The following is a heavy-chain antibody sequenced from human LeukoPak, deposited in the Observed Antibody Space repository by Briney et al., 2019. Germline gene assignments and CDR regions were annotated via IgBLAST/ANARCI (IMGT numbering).Heavy chain of an antibody. Sequence: GGSLRLSCAASGFTFSSYGMHWVRQAPGKGLEWVSSISSSSSYIYYADSVKGRFTISRDNAKNSLYLQMNSLRAEDTAVYYCARFVYYYYGMDVWGQGTTVTVSS. CDR1: GFTFSSYG. J-gene: IGHJ6*02. V-gene: IGHV3-21*01. CDR2: ISSSSSYI. CDR3: ARFVYYYYGMDV.